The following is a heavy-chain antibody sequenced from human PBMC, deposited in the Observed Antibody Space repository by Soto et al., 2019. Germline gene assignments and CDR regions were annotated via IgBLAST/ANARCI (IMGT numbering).Heavy chain of an antibody. CDR2: INLDGSEK. Sequence: GGSLRLSCAASGFTFSSYWMSWVRQAPGKGLEWVANINLDGSEKYYVDSVKGRFTISRDNAKNSLYLQMNSLRAEDTAVYYCARDPHTTIFDYWGQGTLVTVSS. D-gene: IGHD3-9*01. V-gene: IGHV3-7*01. J-gene: IGHJ4*02. CDR3: ARDPHTTIFDY. CDR1: GFTFSSYW.